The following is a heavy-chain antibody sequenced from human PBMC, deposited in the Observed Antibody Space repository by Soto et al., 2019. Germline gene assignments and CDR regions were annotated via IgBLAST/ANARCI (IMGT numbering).Heavy chain of an antibody. CDR1: GFTVSSTY. D-gene: IGHD5-18*01. J-gene: IGHJ4*02. CDR3: ARSRYSYGPFDY. V-gene: IGHV3-53*01. Sequence: EVQLVESGGGLIQPGGSLRLSCAASGFTVSSTYMSWVRQAPGKGLEWVSVIYSGGSTYYADSVKGRFTISRDNSKNTLYLQLNSLRAEDTAVYYCARSRYSYGPFDYWGQGTLVTVSS. CDR2: IYSGGST.